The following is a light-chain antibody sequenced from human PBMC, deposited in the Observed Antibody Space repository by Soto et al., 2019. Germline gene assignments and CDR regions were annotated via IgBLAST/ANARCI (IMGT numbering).Light chain of an antibody. CDR2: GNS. Sequence: QSVLTQPPSVSGAPGQRVTISCTGSSSNIGAGYDVHWYQQLPGTAPKLLIYGNSNRPSGVPDRFSGSKSGTSASLAITGLQAEDEADDYCQSYDSSLSGSNVFGPGTKLTVL. V-gene: IGLV1-40*01. CDR1: SSNIGAGYD. J-gene: IGLJ1*01. CDR3: QSYDSSLSGSNV.